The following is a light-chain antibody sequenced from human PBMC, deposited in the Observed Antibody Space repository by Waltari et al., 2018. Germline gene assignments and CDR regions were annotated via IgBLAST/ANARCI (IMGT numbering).Light chain of an antibody. CDR2: AAS. CDR3: QHRSNWPPT. J-gene: IGKJ1*01. Sequence: DIQMTQSPSSLSASVGDRVTITCRASQSISSYLNWYQQKPGKAPKLLIYAASSLQSGVPSRFSGSGSGTDFTLTISSLEPEDFAVYYCQHRSNWPPTFGQGTKVEIK. CDR1: QSISSY. V-gene: IGKV1-39*01.